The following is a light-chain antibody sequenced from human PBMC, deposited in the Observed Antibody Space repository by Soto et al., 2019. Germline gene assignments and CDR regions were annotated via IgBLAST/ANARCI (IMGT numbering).Light chain of an antibody. V-gene: IGKV3-20*01. CDR3: QQYGSSPQT. CDR1: QSVSSNY. Sequence: EIVLTQSPGTLSLSPGERATLSCGASQSVSSNYLAWYQQKPGQAPRLLIYSASSRATGIPDRISGGGSGTDFTLTINRLEPEDFAVYYCQQYGSSPQTFGQGTKVEIK. CDR2: SAS. J-gene: IGKJ1*01.